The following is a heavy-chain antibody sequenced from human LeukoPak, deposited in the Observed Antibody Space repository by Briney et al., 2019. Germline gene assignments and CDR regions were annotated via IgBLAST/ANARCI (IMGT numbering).Heavy chain of an antibody. D-gene: IGHD3-16*01. Sequence: GGSLRLSCAASGFTFSSYAMSWVRQAPGKGLEWVSAISGSSGSTYYADSVKGRFTISRDNSKNTLYLQMNSLRAEDTAVYYCAKDFALWSYEFFSDYWGQGTLVTVSS. CDR1: GFTFSSYA. CDR3: AKDFALWSYEFFSDY. V-gene: IGHV3-23*01. J-gene: IGHJ4*02. CDR2: ISGSSGST.